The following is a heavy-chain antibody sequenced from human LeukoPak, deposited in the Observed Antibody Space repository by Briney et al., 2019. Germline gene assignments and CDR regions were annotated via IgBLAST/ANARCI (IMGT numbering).Heavy chain of an antibody. J-gene: IGHJ4*02. D-gene: IGHD3-10*01. CDR2: ISYDGSNK. CDR3: AKDLIWFGEFPLDY. Sequence: PGRSLRLSCAASGFTFSSYGMHWVRQAPGKGLEWVAVISYDGSNKYYADSMKGRFTISRDNSKNTLYLQMNSLRAEDTAVYYCAKDLIWFGEFPLDYWGQGTLVTVSS. V-gene: IGHV3-30*18. CDR1: GFTFSSYG.